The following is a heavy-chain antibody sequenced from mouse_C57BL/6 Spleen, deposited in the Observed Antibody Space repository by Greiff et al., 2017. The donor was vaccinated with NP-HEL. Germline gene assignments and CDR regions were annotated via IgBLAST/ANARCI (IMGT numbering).Heavy chain of an antibody. Sequence: EVQLVESGGGLVQPGGSLSLSCAASGFTFTDYYMSWVRQPPGKALEWLGFIRNKANGYTTEYSASVKGRFTISRDNSQSILYLQMNALRAEDSATYYCARYTPNWWYFDVWGTGTTVTVSS. D-gene: IGHD4-1*01. CDR1: GFTFTDYY. CDR2: IRNKANGYTT. CDR3: ARYTPNWWYFDV. V-gene: IGHV7-3*01. J-gene: IGHJ1*03.